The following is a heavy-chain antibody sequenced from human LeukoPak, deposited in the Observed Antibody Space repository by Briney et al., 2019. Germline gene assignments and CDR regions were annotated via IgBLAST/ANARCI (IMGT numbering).Heavy chain of an antibody. V-gene: IGHV3-30*03. CDR3: ARGGAGKRVFNWFDP. J-gene: IGHJ5*02. D-gene: IGHD3-16*01. Sequence: PGRSLRLSCAASGFTFSSYGMHWVRQAPGKGLEGGAVISYDGSNKYYADSVKGRFTISRDNSKNTLYLQMNSLRAEDTAVYYCARGGAGKRVFNWFDPWGQGTLVTVSS. CDR2: ISYDGSNK. CDR1: GFTFSSYG.